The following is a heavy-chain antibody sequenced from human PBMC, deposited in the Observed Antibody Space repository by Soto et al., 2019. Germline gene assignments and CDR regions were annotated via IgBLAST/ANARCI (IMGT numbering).Heavy chain of an antibody. Sequence: PGGSRRLSCAASGFTFSSYAMSWVRQAPGKGLEWVSAISGSGGSTYYADSVKGRFTISRDNSKNTLYLQMNSLRAEDTAVYYCAKAPAVLPAPQFDYWGQGTLVTVSS. D-gene: IGHD6-19*01. CDR3: AKAPAVLPAPQFDY. V-gene: IGHV3-23*01. CDR1: GFTFSSYA. CDR2: ISGSGGST. J-gene: IGHJ4*02.